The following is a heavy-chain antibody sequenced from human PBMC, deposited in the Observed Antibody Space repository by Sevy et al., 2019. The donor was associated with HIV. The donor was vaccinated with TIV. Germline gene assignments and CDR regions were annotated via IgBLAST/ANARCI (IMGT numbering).Heavy chain of an antibody. J-gene: IGHJ4*02. Sequence: GGSLRLSCAASGFTFSNYAMHWVRQSPGKGLEWVAVISYDGSNNNYADSVKGRLTISRDDSKNTLYLQMISLRPEDTAAYYCARGLYLGYSSSWYYFDSWGQGIRVTVSS. V-gene: IGHV3-30-3*01. CDR2: ISYDGSNN. D-gene: IGHD6-13*01. CDR1: GFTFSNYA. CDR3: ARGLYLGYSSSWYYFDS.